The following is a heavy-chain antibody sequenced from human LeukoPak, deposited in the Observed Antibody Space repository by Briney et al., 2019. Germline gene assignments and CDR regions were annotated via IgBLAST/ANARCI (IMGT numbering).Heavy chain of an antibody. CDR1: GFTFSSYA. D-gene: IGHD3-22*01. CDR3: ARDPPYYYDSSGGGLFDY. Sequence: GGSLRLSCAASGFTFSSYAMSWIRQAPGKGLEWVSYISSSGSTIYYADSVKGRFTISRDNAKNSLYLQMNSLRAEDTAVYYCARDPPYYYDSSGGGLFDYWGQGTLVTVSS. J-gene: IGHJ4*02. V-gene: IGHV3-11*04. CDR2: ISSSGSTI.